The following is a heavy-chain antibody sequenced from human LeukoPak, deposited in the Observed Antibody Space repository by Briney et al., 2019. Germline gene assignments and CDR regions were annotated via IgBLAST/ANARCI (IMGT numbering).Heavy chain of an antibody. J-gene: IGHJ6*03. CDR3: ARRARRNSSTDYYYMDV. Sequence: SETLSLTCTVSGNSISSGDNYWSWIRQPAGKGLEWIGRIYTSGSTNYNPSLKSRVTISGDTSKNQFSLRLSSVTAADTAVYYCARRARRNSSTDYYYMDVWGKGTTVTVSS. CDR1: GNSISSGDNY. CDR2: IYTSGST. V-gene: IGHV4-61*02. D-gene: IGHD6-13*01.